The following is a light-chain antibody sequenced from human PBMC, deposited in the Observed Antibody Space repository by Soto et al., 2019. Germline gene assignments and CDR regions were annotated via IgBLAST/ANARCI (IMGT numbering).Light chain of an antibody. V-gene: IGKV1-5*01. CDR2: AAS. J-gene: IGKJ5*01. Sequence: DIQMTQSPSTLSASVGDIVTITCRASQTISNWLAWYQQKPGKAPKLLIYAASNFQSGVPSRFSGSGSGTPFTLTISSLQPEDFATYYCQKLFDSPINFGQGTRLEIK. CDR3: QKLFDSPIN. CDR1: QTISNW.